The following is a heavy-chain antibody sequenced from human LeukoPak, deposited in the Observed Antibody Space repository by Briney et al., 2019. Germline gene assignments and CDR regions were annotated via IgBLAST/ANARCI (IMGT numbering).Heavy chain of an antibody. V-gene: IGHV1-2*02. Sequence: GASVKVSCKAPGFTLIDYIHWVRQDPRQGLQWMGWIKPYSGDTDYAQRFQGRVTMTRDTSTSTVYMELSSLRSDDTAVYYCARTDSVPAGDYHYWYMDVWGKGTTVTVSS. CDR1: GFTLIDY. CDR2: IKPYSGDT. CDR3: ARTDSVPAGDYHYWYMDV. J-gene: IGHJ6*03. D-gene: IGHD2-2*01.